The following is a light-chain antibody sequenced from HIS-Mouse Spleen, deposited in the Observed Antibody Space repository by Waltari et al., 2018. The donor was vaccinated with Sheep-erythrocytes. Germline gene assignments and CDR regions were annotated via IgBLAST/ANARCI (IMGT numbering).Light chain of an antibody. CDR2: WAS. CDR3: QQYYSTLT. Sequence: DIVMTQSPDSLAVSLGERATINCKSSQSVLYSSNNNNYLAWYQQKPDQPPKLLIYWASTRESGVPDRFSGSGSGTEFTLTISSLQAEDVAVYYCQQYYSTLTFGGGTKVEIK. V-gene: IGKV4-1*01. CDR1: QSVLYSSNNNNY. J-gene: IGKJ4*01.